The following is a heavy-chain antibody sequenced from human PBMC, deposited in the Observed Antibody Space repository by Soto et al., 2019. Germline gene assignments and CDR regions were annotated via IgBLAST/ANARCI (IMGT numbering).Heavy chain of an antibody. J-gene: IGHJ5*02. V-gene: IGHV4-31*02. CDR3: ARDFSYYYGSGSYYTSWFDP. D-gene: IGHD3-10*01. CDR1: GGSISSGGYY. CDR2: IYYSGST. Sequence: SETLSLTCTVSGGSISSGGYYWSWIRQHPGKGLEWIGYIYYSGSTYYNPSLKSRVTISVDTSKNQFSLKLSSVTAADTAVYYCARDFSYYYGSGSYYTSWFDPWGQGTLVTVSS.